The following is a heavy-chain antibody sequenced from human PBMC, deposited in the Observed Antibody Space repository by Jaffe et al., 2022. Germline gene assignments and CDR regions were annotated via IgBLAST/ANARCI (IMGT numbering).Heavy chain of an antibody. D-gene: IGHD2-8*02. CDR1: GFTFSSYG. CDR3: AKDSMPYCTGGVCYRDY. V-gene: IGHV3-30*18. Sequence: QVQLVESGGGVVQPGRSLRLSCAASGFTFSSYGMHWVRQAPGKGLEWVAVISYDGSNKYYADSVKGRFTISRDNSKNTLYLQMNSLRAEDTAVYYCAKDSMPYCTGGVCYRDYWGQGTLVTVSS. CDR2: ISYDGSNK. J-gene: IGHJ4*02.